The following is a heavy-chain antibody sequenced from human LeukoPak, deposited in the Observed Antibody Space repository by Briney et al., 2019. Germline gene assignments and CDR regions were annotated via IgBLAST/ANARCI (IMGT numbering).Heavy chain of an antibody. V-gene: IGHV3-30*02. CDR2: IRFDGTDK. D-gene: IGHD2-2*02. J-gene: IGHJ3*02. Sequence: TGGSLRLSCAASGFIFGGYGMHWVRRAPGKGLEWVAFIRFDGTDKYYGDSMKGRLTISRDNSKNTLYLQMNSLRAEDTAVYYCARMYCSSTNCYTDTFDIWGQGTVVTVSS. CDR3: ARMYCSSTNCYTDTFDI. CDR1: GFIFGGYG.